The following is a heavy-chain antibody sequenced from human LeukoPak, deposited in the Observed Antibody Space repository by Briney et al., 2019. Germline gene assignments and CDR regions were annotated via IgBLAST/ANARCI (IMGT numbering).Heavy chain of an antibody. Sequence: SVKVSCKASGGTFSSYAISWVRQAPGQGLEWMGGITPIFGTANYAQKFQGRVTITADESTSTAYMELSSLRSEDTAVYYCARDLNTYYVWGSYPPHAFDIWGQGTMVTVSS. CDR2: ITPIFGTA. V-gene: IGHV1-69*01. CDR1: GGTFSSYA. CDR3: ARDLNTYYVWGSYPPHAFDI. J-gene: IGHJ3*02. D-gene: IGHD3-16*02.